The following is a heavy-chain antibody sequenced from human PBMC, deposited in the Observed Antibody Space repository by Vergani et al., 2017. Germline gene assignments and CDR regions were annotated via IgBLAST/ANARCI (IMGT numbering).Heavy chain of an antibody. D-gene: IGHD1-26*01. CDR1: GFSLSTSGVG. V-gene: IGHV2-5*01. CDR2: IYWNDDK. CDR3: AHDQAVPRVGFFDN. J-gene: IGHJ4*02. Sequence: QITLRESGPTLVKATQTLTLTCTFSGFSLSTSGVGVGWIRQPPGKALEWLALIYWNDDKPYSPSLKNRLTITKDTSRNQVVLTMTNMDPVDTGTYYCAHDQAVPRVGFFDNWGQGTLVTVSS.